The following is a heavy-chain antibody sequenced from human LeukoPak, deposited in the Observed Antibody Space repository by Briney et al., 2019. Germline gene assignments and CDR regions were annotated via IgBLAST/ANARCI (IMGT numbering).Heavy chain of an antibody. CDR2: IYYSGST. Sequence: SETLSLTCTVSGGSISSSSYYWGWIRQPPGKGLEWIGSIYYSGSTYYNPSLKSRVTISVDTSKNQFSLKLSSVTAADTAVYYCARWYYDILTGYYYFDYWGQGTLVTVSS. J-gene: IGHJ4*02. CDR3: ARWYYDILTGYYYFDY. CDR1: GGSISSSSYY. V-gene: IGHV4-39*01. D-gene: IGHD3-9*01.